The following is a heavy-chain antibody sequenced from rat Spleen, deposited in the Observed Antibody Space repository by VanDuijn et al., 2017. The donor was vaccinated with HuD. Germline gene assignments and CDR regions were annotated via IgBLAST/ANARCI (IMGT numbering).Heavy chain of an antibody. J-gene: IGHJ1*01. Sequence: EVQLVESGGGLVQPGRSLKLSCAASGFTFSDYGVAWVRQAPTTGLEWVATISYDGSSTYYRDSVKGRFNISRDDAKSTLYLQMDSLRSEDTATYHCARAGYLRDWYFDFWGPRTMVTVSS. V-gene: IGHV5-29*01. CDR1: GFTFSDYG. D-gene: IGHD2-2*01. CDR3: ARAGYLRDWYFDF. CDR2: ISYDGSST.